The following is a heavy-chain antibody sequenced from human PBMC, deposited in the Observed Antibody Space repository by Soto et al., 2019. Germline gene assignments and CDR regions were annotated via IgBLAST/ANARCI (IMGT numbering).Heavy chain of an antibody. Sequence: PGGSLILSCAASWFTVSSNYMSWVRQAPGKGLEGGSVIYSGGSTYYADSVKGRFTISRDNSKNTLYLQMNSLRAEDTAVYYCARDSYDSLSGYRGGFDFWGPGTMVTVYS. J-gene: IGHJ4*02. CDR3: ARDSYDSLSGYRGGFDF. CDR2: IYSGGST. CDR1: WFTVSSNY. V-gene: IGHV3-53*01. D-gene: IGHD3-3*01.